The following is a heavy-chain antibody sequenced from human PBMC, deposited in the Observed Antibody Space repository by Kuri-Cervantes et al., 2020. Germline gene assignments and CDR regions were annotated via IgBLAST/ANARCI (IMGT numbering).Heavy chain of an antibody. CDR3: ARGWDTAMVTDAFDI. D-gene: IGHD5-18*01. Sequence: ASVKVSCKASGYTFTNYGIAWVRQATGQGLEWMGWMNPNSGNTGYAQKFQGRVTMTRNTSISTAYMELSSLRSEDTAVYYCARGWDTAMVTDAFDIWGQGTMVTVSS. CDR2: MNPNSGNT. CDR1: GYTFTNYG. J-gene: IGHJ3*02. V-gene: IGHV1-8*01.